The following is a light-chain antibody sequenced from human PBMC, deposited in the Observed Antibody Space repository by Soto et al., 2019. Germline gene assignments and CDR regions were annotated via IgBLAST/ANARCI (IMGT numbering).Light chain of an antibody. CDR2: STN. Sequence: QAVVTQEPSFSVSPGGTVTLTCGLSSGSVSTSYYPSWYQQTPGQAPRTLIYSTNTRSSGVPDRFSGSILGNKAALTITGAQADDESDYYCVRYMGSGPSIGGGTQLTVL. CDR3: VRYMGSGPS. V-gene: IGLV8-61*01. CDR1: SGSVSTSYY. J-gene: IGLJ7*01.